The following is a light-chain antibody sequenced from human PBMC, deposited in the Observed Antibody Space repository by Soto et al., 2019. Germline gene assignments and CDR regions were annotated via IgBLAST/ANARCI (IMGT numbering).Light chain of an antibody. CDR3: SSYTSSSTFYV. Sequence: QSALTQPASESGSPGQSITISCTGTSSDVGGYNFVSWYQQHLGKAPKLMIYDVSNRPSGVSNRFSGSKSGNTASLTISGLQAEDEADYHCSSYTSSSTFYVFGTGPKVSVL. CDR1: SSDVGGYNF. CDR2: DVS. J-gene: IGLJ1*01. V-gene: IGLV2-14*01.